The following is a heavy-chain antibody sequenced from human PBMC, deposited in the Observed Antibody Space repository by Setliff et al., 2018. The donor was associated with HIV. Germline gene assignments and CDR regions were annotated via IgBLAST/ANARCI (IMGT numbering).Heavy chain of an antibody. CDR2: IYYTGYT. CDR1: GSSISRSNW. D-gene: IGHD2-15*01. CDR3: ARAHESGMRWVDT. V-gene: IGHV4-4*02. Sequence: PSETLSLTCAVSGSSISRSNWWTWVRQSPGKGLEWVGEIYYTGYTTFSPSLKSRVSISVDTSKNQFSLNLTSVTAADAAIYYCARAHESGMRWVDTWGPGTLVTVSS. J-gene: IGHJ5*02.